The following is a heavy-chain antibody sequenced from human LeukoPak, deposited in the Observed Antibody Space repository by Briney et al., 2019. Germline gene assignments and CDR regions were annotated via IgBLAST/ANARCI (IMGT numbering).Heavy chain of an antibody. Sequence: GGSLRLSCAASGFTFSSYWMSWVRQAPGKGLEWVANIKQDGSEKYYVDSVKGRFTISRDNAKNSLYLQMNSLRAEDTAVYYCAREASEDYYYYMDVWGKGTTVTISS. V-gene: IGHV3-7*01. CDR2: IKQDGSEK. CDR1: GFTFSSYW. J-gene: IGHJ6*03. CDR3: AREASEDYYYYMDV.